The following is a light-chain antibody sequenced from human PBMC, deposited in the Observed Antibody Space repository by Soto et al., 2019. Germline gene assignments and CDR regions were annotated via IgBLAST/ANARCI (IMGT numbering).Light chain of an antibody. CDR2: GAS. Sequence: EIVLTQSPGTLSLSPGERATLSCRASQSVDSTYLAWYQQKPGQAPRLLIYGASSRATGIPDRFSGSGSGTDFTLTISRLEPEDFAVYYCQHYGGSPGTFGQGTKVEIK. CDR3: QHYGGSPGT. J-gene: IGKJ1*01. V-gene: IGKV3-20*01. CDR1: QSVDSTY.